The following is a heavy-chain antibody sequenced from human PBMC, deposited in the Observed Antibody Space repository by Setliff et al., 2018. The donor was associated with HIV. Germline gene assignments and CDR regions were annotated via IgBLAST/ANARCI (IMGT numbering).Heavy chain of an antibody. CDR2: MSHSGTA. CDR1: GYSISSRYY. Sequence: PSETLSLTCAVSGYSISSRYYWGWIRQPPGKGLEWIGSMSHSGTADYSPSLRSRVTISLDTSKNQFSLKLRSVTAADTAVYYCAKLSVLVDSWGRGILV. V-gene: IGHV4-38-2*01. J-gene: IGHJ4*02. D-gene: IGHD1-7*01. CDR3: AKLSVLVDS.